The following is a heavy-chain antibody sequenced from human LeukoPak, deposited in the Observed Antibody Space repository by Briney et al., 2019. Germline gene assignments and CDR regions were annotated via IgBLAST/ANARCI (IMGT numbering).Heavy chain of an antibody. J-gene: IGHJ5*02. V-gene: IGHV1-69*04. Sequence: ASVKVSCKASGGTFSSYAISWVRQVPGQGLGWMGRIIPILGIANYAQKFQGRVTITADKSTSTAYMELSSLRSEDTAVYYCARDVYGEYNWFDPWGQGTLVTVSS. CDR3: ARDVYGEYNWFDP. CDR2: IIPILGIA. D-gene: IGHD3-10*01. CDR1: GGTFSSYA.